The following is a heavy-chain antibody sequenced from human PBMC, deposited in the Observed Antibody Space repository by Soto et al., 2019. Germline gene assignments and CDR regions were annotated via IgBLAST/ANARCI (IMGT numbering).Heavy chain of an antibody. Sequence: AASVKVSCKASGYTFTSYYMHWVRQAPGQGLEWMGIINPSGGSTSYAQKFQGRVTMTRDTSTSTVYMELSSLRSEDTAVYYCARASRHKPPNKGGPDAIDISGQGTMVTVSS. J-gene: IGHJ3*02. V-gene: IGHV1-46*03. CDR2: INPSGGST. CDR3: ARASRHKPPNKGGPDAIDI. CDR1: GYTFTSYY.